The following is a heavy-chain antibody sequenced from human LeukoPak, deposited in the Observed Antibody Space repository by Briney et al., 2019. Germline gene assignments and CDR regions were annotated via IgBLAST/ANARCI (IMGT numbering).Heavy chain of an antibody. CDR1: GFTFDDYA. Sequence: GRSLRLSCAASGFTFDDYAMHWVRQAPGKGLEWVSGISWNSGSIGYADSVKGRFTISRDNSKNTLYLQMNSLRAEDTAVYYCGASEPPRDYWGQGTLVTVSS. CDR3: GASEPPRDY. J-gene: IGHJ4*02. D-gene: IGHD1-26*01. CDR2: ISWNSGSI. V-gene: IGHV3-9*01.